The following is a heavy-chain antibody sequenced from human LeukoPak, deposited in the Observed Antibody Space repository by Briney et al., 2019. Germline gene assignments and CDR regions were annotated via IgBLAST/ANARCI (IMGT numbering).Heavy chain of an antibody. J-gene: IGHJ6*02. CDR2: IYYSGST. Sequence: PSETLSLTCTVSGGSISSYYWSWLRQPPGKGLEWIGYIYYSGSTNYNPSLKSRVTISVDTSKNQFSLKLSSVTAADTAVYYCARRPDSGYDYGMDVWGQGTTVTVSS. CDR1: GGSISSYY. CDR3: ARRPDSGYDYGMDV. D-gene: IGHD1-26*01. V-gene: IGHV4-59*08.